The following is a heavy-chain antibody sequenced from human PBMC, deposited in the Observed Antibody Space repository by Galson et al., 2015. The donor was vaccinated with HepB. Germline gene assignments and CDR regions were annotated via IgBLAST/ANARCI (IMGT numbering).Heavy chain of an antibody. CDR3: ARDSEQQQIVGAFDI. CDR1: GFTVSNNH. CDR2: IYSDGNT. D-gene: IGHD6-13*01. Sequence: SLRLSYAASGFTVSNNHMSWVRQAPGKGLEFVSFIYSDGNTKYADSVKGRFTISRDNSKNTLYLQMNTLRAEDTAIYYCARDSEQQQIVGAFDIWGQGTMVTVSS. V-gene: IGHV3-53*01. J-gene: IGHJ3*02.